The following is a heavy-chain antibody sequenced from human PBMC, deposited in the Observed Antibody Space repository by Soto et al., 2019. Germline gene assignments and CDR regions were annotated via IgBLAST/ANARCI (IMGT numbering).Heavy chain of an antibody. D-gene: IGHD6-13*01. CDR2: IYHSGST. CDR3: ARGWGIAAAGSDF. V-gene: IGHV4-4*02. Sequence: PXETLSLTCAVAGGSMSSSNWWSWVRQPPGKGLEWIGEIYHSGSTNYNPSLKSRVTISVDKSKNQFSLKVNSVTAADAAVYYCARGWGIAAAGSDFWAQGPLVTV. CDR1: GGSMSSSNW. J-gene: IGHJ4*02.